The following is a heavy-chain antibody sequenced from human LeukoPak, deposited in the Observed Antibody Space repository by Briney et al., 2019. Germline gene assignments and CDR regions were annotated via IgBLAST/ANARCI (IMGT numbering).Heavy chain of an antibody. CDR1: GFTFSNYY. CDR2: IKYGGSEK. D-gene: IGHD6-19*01. V-gene: IGHV3-7*01. J-gene: IGHJ3*02. Sequence: GGSLRLSCAASGFTFSNYYMSWVRQAPGKGLEWVANIKYGGSEKYYVDSVKGRFTISRDNAKNSLYLQMNSLRAEDTAVYYCARVLSGWYLYDAFDIWGQGTMVTVSS. CDR3: ARVLSGWYLYDAFDI.